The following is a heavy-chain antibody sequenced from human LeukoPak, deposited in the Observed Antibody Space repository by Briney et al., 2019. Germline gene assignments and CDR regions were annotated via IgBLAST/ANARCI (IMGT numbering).Heavy chain of an antibody. CDR1: QFTFSTYA. Sequence: TGGSLRLSCAASQFTFSTYAMSWVRQAPGKGLEWVSGINDGGSSTYYADSVKGRFTISRDNSRNTLLLQVNSLRAEDTAVYYCAKASSPLGHFDYWGRGTLVTVSS. CDR2: INDGGSST. CDR3: AKASSPLGHFDY. D-gene: IGHD3-16*01. J-gene: IGHJ4*02. V-gene: IGHV3-23*01.